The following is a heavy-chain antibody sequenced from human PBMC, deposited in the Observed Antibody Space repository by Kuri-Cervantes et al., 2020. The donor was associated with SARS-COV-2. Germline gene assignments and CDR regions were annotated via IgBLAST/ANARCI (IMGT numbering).Heavy chain of an antibody. CDR2: IYYSGST. CDR1: GGSISSHY. J-gene: IGHJ1*01. V-gene: IGHV4-59*08. Sequence: GSLRLSCTVSGGSISSHYWSWIRQPPGKGLEWIGYIYYSGSTNYNPSLKSRVTISVDTSKNQFSLKLSSVTAADTAVYYCARTLVPPKITIFGVVRAEYFQHWGQGTLVTVSS. CDR3: ARTLVPPKITIFGVVRAEYFQH. D-gene: IGHD3-3*01.